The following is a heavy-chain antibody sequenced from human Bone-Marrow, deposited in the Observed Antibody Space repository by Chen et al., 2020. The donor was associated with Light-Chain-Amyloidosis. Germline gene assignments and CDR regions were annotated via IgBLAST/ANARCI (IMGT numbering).Heavy chain of an antibody. CDR3: ARDRFAFDS. CDR1: GNTFTTFY. V-gene: IGHV1-46*01. CDR2: IHPGSGDT. Sequence: QVQLVQSGAEMKKPGASVKLSCKSSGNTFTTFYMHWVRQAPGQGLEWMGVIHPGSGDTNYAHKIQGRFTMTRDTSTSTVYMELSSLRSEDTAIYYGARDRFAFDSWGQGTMVTVSS. J-gene: IGHJ3*01.